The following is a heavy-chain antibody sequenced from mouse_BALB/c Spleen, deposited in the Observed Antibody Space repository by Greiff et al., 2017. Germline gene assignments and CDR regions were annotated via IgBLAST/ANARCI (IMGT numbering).Heavy chain of an antibody. Sequence: EVHLVESGGGLVKPGGSLKLSCAASGFAFSSYDMSWVRQTPEKRLEWVAYISSGGGSTYYPDTVKGRFTISRDNAKNTLYLQMSSLKSEDTAMYYCARQRVNPDYWGQGTTLTVSS. CDR3: ARQRVNPDY. CDR1: GFAFSSYD. V-gene: IGHV5-12-1*01. CDR2: ISSGGGST. D-gene: IGHD6-1*01. J-gene: IGHJ2*01.